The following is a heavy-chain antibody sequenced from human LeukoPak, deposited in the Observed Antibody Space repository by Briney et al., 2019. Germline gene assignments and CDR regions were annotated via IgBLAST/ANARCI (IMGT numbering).Heavy chain of an antibody. CDR2: IYYSGST. CDR3: ARQRYSSSWGLFDI. J-gene: IGHJ3*02. V-gene: IGHV4-39*01. Sequence: SETLSLTCTVSGGSISSSSYYWGWIRQPPGKGLEWIGSIYYSGSTYYNPSLKSRVTISVDTSKNQFSLKLSSVTAADTAVYYCARQRYSSSWGLFDIWGQGTMVTVSS. D-gene: IGHD6-13*01. CDR1: GGSISSSSYY.